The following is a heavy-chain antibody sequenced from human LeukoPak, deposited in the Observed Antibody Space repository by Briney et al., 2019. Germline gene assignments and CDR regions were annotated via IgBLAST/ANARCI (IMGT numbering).Heavy chain of an antibody. CDR1: DGSISSSAYF. CDR2: MYDSGTT. CDR3: ARLGSTSGRRAFDY. D-gene: IGHD6-19*01. V-gene: IGHV4-39*01. Sequence: SETLSLTCTVSDGSISSSAYFWAWIRQPPGKGLEWIGIMYDSGTTYYNPSLKSRFTISVDTSRNQFSLKLDSVTAADTAVYYCARLGSTSGRRAFDYWGQGTPVTVSS. J-gene: IGHJ4*02.